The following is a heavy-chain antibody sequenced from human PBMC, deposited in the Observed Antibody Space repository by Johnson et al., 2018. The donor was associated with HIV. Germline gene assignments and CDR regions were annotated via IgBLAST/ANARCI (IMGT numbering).Heavy chain of an antibody. CDR3: SRRTLGGYCPNGICPINAFDV. J-gene: IGHJ3*01. V-gene: IGHV3-73*01. D-gene: IGHD2-8*01. CDR1: GFTFSGSA. Sequence: VQLVESGGDLVQPGGSLKLSCAASGFTFSGSAIHWVRQTPGNGLEWVGHIGTKTDDYATAYVESVNGSVSVSSDGSRNTAYVEMTSLKIEDTAVYYCSRRTLGGYCPNGICPINAFDVWGQGTMVTVAS. CDR2: IGTKTDDYAT.